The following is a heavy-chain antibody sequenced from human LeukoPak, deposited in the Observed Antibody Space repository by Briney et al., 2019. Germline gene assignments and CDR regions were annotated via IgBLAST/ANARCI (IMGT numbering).Heavy chain of an antibody. D-gene: IGHD1-7*01. V-gene: IGHV3-33*01. CDR1: GFTFSTYG. CDR3: ARDANYYFDY. J-gene: IGHJ4*02. Sequence: GGSLRLSCVASGFTFSTYGMHWVRQAPGKGLEWVAVIWYDGSNKYYADSVKGRSAISRDSSKNTLYLQMNSLRDEDTAVYYCARDANYYFDYWGQGTLVTVSS. CDR2: IWYDGSNK.